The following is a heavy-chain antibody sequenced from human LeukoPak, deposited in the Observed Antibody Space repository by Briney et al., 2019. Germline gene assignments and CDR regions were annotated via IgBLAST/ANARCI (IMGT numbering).Heavy chain of an antibody. CDR2: IYTSEST. CDR3: ARGLWFGDENPPYFDY. Sequence: SETLSLTCTVSGASMSDDYWSWIRQPAGKGLEWIGRIYTSESTNYNPSLKSRVTISVDTSRNQFSLKLSSVTAADTAVYYCARGLWFGDENPPYFDYWGQGILVTVSS. D-gene: IGHD3-10*01. J-gene: IGHJ4*02. V-gene: IGHV4-4*07. CDR1: GASMSDDY.